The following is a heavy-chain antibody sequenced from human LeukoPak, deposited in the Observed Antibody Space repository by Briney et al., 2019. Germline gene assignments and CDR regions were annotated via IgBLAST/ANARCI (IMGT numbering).Heavy chain of an antibody. V-gene: IGHV1-8*03. D-gene: IGHD3-3*01. Sequence: GASVKVSCKASGYTFTSYDINWVRQATGQGLEWMGWMNPNSGNTGYAQKFQGRVTITRNTSISTAYMELSSLRSEDTAVYYCARSELTYYDFWSGYYTRGDGVWFDPWGQGTLVTVSS. CDR1: GYTFTSYD. CDR2: MNPNSGNT. CDR3: ARSELTYYDFWSGYYTRGDGVWFDP. J-gene: IGHJ5*02.